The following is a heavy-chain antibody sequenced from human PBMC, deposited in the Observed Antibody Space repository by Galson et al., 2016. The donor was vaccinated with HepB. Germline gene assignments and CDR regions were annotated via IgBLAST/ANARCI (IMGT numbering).Heavy chain of an antibody. CDR2: IIPTVGTP. J-gene: IGHJ4*02. CDR3: TRDQIGRGRQSDS. CDR1: RVTFRNYA. D-gene: IGHD1-26*01. V-gene: IGHV1-69*05. Sequence: SVKVSCKASRVTFRNYAIGWVRQAPGQGLEWMGRIIPTVGTPDYAQKFQGRVTITTDESTSTGYMEMRSLRSDDTAMYYCTRDQIGRGRQSDSWGQGTLVTVSS.